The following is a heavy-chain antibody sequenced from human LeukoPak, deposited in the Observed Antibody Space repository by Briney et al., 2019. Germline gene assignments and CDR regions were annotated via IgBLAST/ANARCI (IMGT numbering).Heavy chain of an antibody. CDR3: AKDADYYGDFYYYFDY. V-gene: IGHV3-7*03. CDR1: GFTFDTIW. D-gene: IGHD4-17*01. J-gene: IGHJ4*02. CDR2: IKLGGSQK. Sequence: GGSLRLSCVASGFTFDTIWMDWVRQAPGKGLEWVASIKLGGSQKDYVDSVKGRFTISRYNGKNSLYLQLSSLRAEDTALYYCAKDADYYGDFYYYFDYWGQGTLVTVPS.